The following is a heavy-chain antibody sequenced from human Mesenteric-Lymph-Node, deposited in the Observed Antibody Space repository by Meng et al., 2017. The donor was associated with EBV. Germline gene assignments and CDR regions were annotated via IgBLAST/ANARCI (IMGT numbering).Heavy chain of an antibody. CDR3: ATGERSGYVAH. J-gene: IGHJ5*02. Sequence: QVQLQASGPGVVRPSGTLSLTWAVSGGSIDSSNWWSWVRQPPGKGLEWIGEIFHSGITNYNPSLKNRVIMSVDKSTNQFSLNLISVTAADTATYYCATGERSGYVAHWGQGTLVTVSS. V-gene: IGHV4-4*02. D-gene: IGHD5-12*01. CDR2: IFHSGIT. CDR1: GGSIDSSNW.